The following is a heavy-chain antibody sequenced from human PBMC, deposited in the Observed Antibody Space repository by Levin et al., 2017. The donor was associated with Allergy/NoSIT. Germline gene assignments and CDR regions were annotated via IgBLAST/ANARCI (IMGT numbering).Heavy chain of an antibody. CDR2: CKSKADGGAR. CDR1: GFIFNNAW. CDR3: ITGDYFDY. V-gene: IGHV3-15*01. Sequence: PGGSLRLSCAASGFIFNNAWMNWVRQAPGKGLEWVGRCKSKADGGARDYAAPVKGRFTISRDDSQNTLYLQMNSLTTEDTDVYYCITGDYFDYWGLGTLVTVSS. J-gene: IGHJ4*02.